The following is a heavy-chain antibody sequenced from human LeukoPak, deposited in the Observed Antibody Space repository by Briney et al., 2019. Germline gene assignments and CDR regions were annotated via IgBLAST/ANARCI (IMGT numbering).Heavy chain of an antibody. J-gene: IGHJ6*02. D-gene: IGHD2-2*01. Sequence: GASVKVSCKASGGTFSSYAISWVRQAPGQGLEWMGGIIPIFGTAIYAQKFQGRVTMTEDTSTDTAYMELSSLRSEDTAVYYCATGLQVVPALMDVWGQGTTVTVSS. CDR3: ATGLQVVPALMDV. CDR1: GGTFSSYA. CDR2: IIPIFGTA. V-gene: IGHV1-69*06.